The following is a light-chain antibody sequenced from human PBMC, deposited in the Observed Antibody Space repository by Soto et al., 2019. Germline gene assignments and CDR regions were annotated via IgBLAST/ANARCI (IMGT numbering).Light chain of an antibody. CDR2: DAS. CDR1: QSVSRN. CDR3: QQYGSSGT. J-gene: IGKJ1*01. Sequence: EIVMTQSPATLSVSPGERATLSCRASQSVSRNLAWYQQKPGQAPRLLIYDASTRATGIPARFSGSGSGTDFTLTISRLEPEDFAVYYCQQYGSSGTFGQGTKVDIK. V-gene: IGKV3-15*01.